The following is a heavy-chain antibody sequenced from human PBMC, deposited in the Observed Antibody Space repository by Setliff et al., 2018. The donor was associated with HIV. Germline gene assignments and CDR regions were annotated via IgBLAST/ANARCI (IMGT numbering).Heavy chain of an antibody. V-gene: IGHV3-11*04. D-gene: IGHD5-12*01. Sequence: PGGSLRLSCAASGFTFSDSYMSWIRQAPGRGLEYLSYISGSGTTVFYGDSVKGRFTISSDNAKNSLSLQMSSLRVEDTAVYYCARVRQREFSGHDYCYFDYWGQGTLVTVS. CDR1: GFTFSDSY. CDR3: ARVRQREFSGHDYCYFDY. J-gene: IGHJ4*02. CDR2: ISGSGTTV.